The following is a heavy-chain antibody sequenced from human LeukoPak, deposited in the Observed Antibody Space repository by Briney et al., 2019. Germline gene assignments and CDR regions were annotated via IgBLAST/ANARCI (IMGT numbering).Heavy chain of an antibody. CDR3: AKVSLWGSYRLEA. V-gene: IGHV3-23*01. D-gene: IGHD3-16*02. CDR1: GFTFSSYA. CDR2: ISSSGVST. J-gene: IGHJ5*02. Sequence: PGGSLRLSCAASGFTFSSYAMNWVRQAPGKGLEWVPAISSSGVSTYYADSVKGRFTISRDNSKNTLYLQMNSLRAEDLAVYYCAKVSLWGSYRLEAWGQGTLVTVSS.